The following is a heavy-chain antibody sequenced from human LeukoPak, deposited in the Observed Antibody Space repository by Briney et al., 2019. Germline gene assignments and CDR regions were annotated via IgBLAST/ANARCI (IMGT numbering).Heavy chain of an antibody. V-gene: IGHV1-69*05. D-gene: IGHD1-1*01. CDR2: IIPIFGTA. CDR1: GGTFSSYS. Sequence: GASVNVSCKASGGTFSSYSISWVRQAPGQGLEWVGGIIPIFGTANYAQKFQGRVTITTDESTSTAYMELSSLRSEDTAVYYCARGGTPTYYYYYMDVWGKGTTVTVSS. J-gene: IGHJ6*03. CDR3: ARGGTPTYYYYYMDV.